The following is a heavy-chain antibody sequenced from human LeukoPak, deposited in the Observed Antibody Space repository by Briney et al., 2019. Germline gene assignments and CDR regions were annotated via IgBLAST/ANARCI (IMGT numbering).Heavy chain of an antibody. CDR3: ARDSASGSYRHAFDI. J-gene: IGHJ3*02. Sequence: GGSLRLSCAASGFTFSGYEMNWVRQAPGKGLEWVSFISTSGSTIYYTDSVKGRFTISRDNAKNSLYLQMNSLRAEDTAVYYCARDSASGSYRHAFDIWGQGTMVTVSS. D-gene: IGHD1-26*01. CDR2: ISTSGSTI. CDR1: GFTFSGYE. V-gene: IGHV3-48*03.